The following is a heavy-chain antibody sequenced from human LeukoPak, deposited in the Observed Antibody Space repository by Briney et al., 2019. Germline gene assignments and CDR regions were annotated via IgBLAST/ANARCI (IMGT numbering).Heavy chain of an antibody. J-gene: IGHJ3*02. CDR2: IIPIFGRA. Sequence: SVKVSCKASGGTFSSLTINWVRQAPGQGLEWMGGIIPIFGRANYAPNFQGRVTITADESSNTAYMELSSLRSEDTAVYYCARVSVVTKIGVGGGAFDIWGQGTMVTVSS. CDR3: ARVSVVTKIGVGGGAFDI. V-gene: IGHV1-69*13. D-gene: IGHD3-22*01. CDR1: GGTFSSLT.